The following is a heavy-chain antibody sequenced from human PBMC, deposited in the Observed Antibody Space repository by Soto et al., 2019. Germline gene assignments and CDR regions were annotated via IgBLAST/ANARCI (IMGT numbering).Heavy chain of an antibody. J-gene: IGHJ4*02. CDR3: ARIEGSASSVGD. Sequence: QVQLVQSGAEVKQPGASVKVSCRASGYTFTAYYIHWVRQAPGQSLEWMGYINPRSGGTIYAQKFRGRVTLTRDTSINTAFMDLNSLTSDDTAVYYCARIEGSASSVGDWGQGTLVAVSS. V-gene: IGHV1-2*02. D-gene: IGHD2-2*01. CDR2: INPRSGGT. CDR1: GYTFTAYY.